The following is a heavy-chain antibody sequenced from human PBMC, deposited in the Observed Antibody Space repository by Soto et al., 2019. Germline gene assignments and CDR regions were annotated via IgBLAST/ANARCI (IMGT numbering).Heavy chain of an antibody. CDR1: GFTFSSYW. D-gene: IGHD4-17*01. V-gene: IGHV3-74*01. Sequence: GGSLRLSCAATGFTFSSYWMHWVRQAPGKGLVWVSRINSDGSSTSYADSVKGRFTISRDNAKNTLYLQMNSLRAEDTAVYYCARDLRPSDYGDYSSFCYYRYGKDVRGQGTTDPVSS. CDR3: ARDLRPSDYGDYSSFCYYRYGKDV. CDR2: INSDGSST. J-gene: IGHJ6*02.